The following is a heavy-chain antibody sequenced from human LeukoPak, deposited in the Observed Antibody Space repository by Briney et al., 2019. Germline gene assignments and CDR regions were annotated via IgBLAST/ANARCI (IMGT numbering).Heavy chain of an antibody. D-gene: IGHD5-18*01. CDR3: ARGRYSYGPQNYDYMDV. CDR1: GVSLSSYY. CDR2: IYTSGST. J-gene: IGHJ6*03. Sequence: SETLSLTCTVSGVSLSSYYWTWLRQSAGKGLEWIGRIYTSGSTYYNPSLKSRVSMSVDTSKNQFSLKLSSVTAADTAVYYCARGRYSYGPQNYDYMDVWGKGTTVTISS. V-gene: IGHV4-4*07.